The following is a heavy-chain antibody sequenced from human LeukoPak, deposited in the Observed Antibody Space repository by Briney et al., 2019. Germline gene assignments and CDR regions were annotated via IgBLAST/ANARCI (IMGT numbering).Heavy chain of an antibody. J-gene: IGHJ4*02. CDR2: ISSSGSTI. D-gene: IGHD1-7*01. CDR1: GFTFSDYY. CDR3: ARAAAGTTTLFDY. V-gene: IGHV3-11*01. Sequence: PGGSLRLSCAASGFTFSDYYMSWIRQAPGKGLEWVSHISSSGSTIYYADSVKGRFTISRDNAKSSLYLQMNSLRAEDMAVYYYARAAAGTTTLFDYWGQGTLVTVSS.